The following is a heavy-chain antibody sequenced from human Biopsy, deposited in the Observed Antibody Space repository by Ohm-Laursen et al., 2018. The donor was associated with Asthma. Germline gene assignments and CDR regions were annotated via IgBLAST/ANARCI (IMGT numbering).Heavy chain of an antibody. CDR2: VYWTGST. Sequence: SDTLSLTCSVYGGSISSFYWSWIRQSPEKGLEWMGDVYWTGSTNYNPSLKSRITMSVDTSKNRMFLESTSVTAADTAIYYCVRAVRNEQWLAPFDYWGQGKPVTVSS. V-gene: IGHV4-59*07. CDR3: VRAVRNEQWLAPFDY. D-gene: IGHD6-19*01. J-gene: IGHJ4*02. CDR1: GGSISSFY.